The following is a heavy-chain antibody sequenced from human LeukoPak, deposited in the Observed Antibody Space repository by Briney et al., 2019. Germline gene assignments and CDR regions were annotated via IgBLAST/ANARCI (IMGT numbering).Heavy chain of an antibody. J-gene: IGHJ3*02. V-gene: IGHV3-74*01. CDR3: ARLYYDFWSGYSGAFDI. D-gene: IGHD3-3*01. CDR2: INTDGSSA. Sequence: GGSLRLSCAASGFTFSSYWMHWVRQAPGKGLVWVSRINTDGSSASYADSVKGRFTISRDNAKNTLYLQMNSLRAEDTAVYYCARLYYDFWSGYSGAFDIWGQGTMVTVSS. CDR1: GFTFSSYW.